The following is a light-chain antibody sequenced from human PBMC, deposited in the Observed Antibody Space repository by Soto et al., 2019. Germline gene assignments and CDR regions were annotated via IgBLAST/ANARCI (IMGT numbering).Light chain of an antibody. J-gene: IGKJ1*01. CDR1: QGVSSTY. Sequence: EIVLTQSPGTLSLSPGERATLSCRASQGVSSTYLAWYQQKPGQAPRLLIYGASFRATGIPDRFSGIGSGIDFTLTITRLEPEDVAVSYCQQFGCYSRTVGQGTKVEI. V-gene: IGKV3-20*01. CDR3: QQFGCYSRT. CDR2: GAS.